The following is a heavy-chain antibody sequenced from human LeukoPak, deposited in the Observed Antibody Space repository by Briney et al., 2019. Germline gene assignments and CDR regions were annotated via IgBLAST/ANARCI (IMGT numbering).Heavy chain of an antibody. D-gene: IGHD3-10*01. V-gene: IGHV4-39*07. CDR1: GGSISSSSYY. Sequence: PSETLSLTCTVSGGSISSSSYYWGWIRQPPGKGLEWIGSIYYSGSTYYNPSLKSRVTISVDTSKNQFSLKLSSVTAADTAVYYCARLHYYGSEEFDCWGQGTLVTVSS. J-gene: IGHJ4*02. CDR3: ARLHYYGSEEFDC. CDR2: IYYSGST.